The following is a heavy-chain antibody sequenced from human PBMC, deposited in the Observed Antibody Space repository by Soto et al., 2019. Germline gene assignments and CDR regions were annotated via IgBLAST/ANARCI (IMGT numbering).Heavy chain of an antibody. D-gene: IGHD3-22*01. Sequence: PSETLSLTCAVYGGSFSGYYWSWIRQPPGKGLEWIGEINHSGSTNYNPSLKSRVTISVDTSKSQFSLKLSSVTAADTAVYYCARVLYYYDSSGYDTGTPLDYWGQGTLVTVSS. CDR2: INHSGST. CDR1: GGSFSGYY. J-gene: IGHJ4*02. CDR3: ARVLYYYDSSGYDTGTPLDY. V-gene: IGHV4-34*01.